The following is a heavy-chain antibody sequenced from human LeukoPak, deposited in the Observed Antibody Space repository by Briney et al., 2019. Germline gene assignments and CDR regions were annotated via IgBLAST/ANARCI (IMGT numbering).Heavy chain of an antibody. J-gene: IGHJ4*02. V-gene: IGHV4-34*01. CDR2: INHSGST. D-gene: IGHD2-15*01. Sequence: SETLSLTCAVYGGSFSGYYWSWIRQPPGKGPEWIGEINHSGSTNYNPSLKSRVTISVDTSKNQFSLKLSSVTAADTAVYYCARGGKGRAKLDYWGQGTLVTVSS. CDR3: ARGGKGRAKLDY. CDR1: GGSFSGYY.